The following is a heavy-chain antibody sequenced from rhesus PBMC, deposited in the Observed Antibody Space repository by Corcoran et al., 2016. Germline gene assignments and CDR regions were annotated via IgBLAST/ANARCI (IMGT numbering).Heavy chain of an antibody. CDR1: GLTLSAFF. V-gene: IGHV3S25*01. CDR3: VKDLPGSNGGFDS. J-gene: IGHJ4*01. Sequence: EVQLVESGGGFVQRGGYLRLSCVATGLTLSAFFMYWVRQAPGKGLEWISTLTTNGDQTYYADSVLGHFTISRDNSRNTLSLQMNSLRTEDTAVYYCVKDLPGSNGGFDSWGQGVLVTVSS. D-gene: IGHD4-29*01. CDR2: LTTNGDQT.